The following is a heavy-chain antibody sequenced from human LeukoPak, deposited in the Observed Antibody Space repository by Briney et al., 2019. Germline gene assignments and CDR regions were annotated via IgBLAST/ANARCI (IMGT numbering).Heavy chain of an antibody. Sequence: GASVKVSCKASGYTFTGYYMHWVRQAPGQGLEWMGWINPNSGGTNYAQKFQGRVTMTRDTSISTAYMELSMLRSDDTAVYYCARNMITFGGVTSDFDYWGQGTLVTVSS. V-gene: IGHV1-2*02. D-gene: IGHD3-16*01. CDR1: GYTFTGYY. CDR3: ARNMITFGGVTSDFDY. CDR2: INPNSGGT. J-gene: IGHJ4*02.